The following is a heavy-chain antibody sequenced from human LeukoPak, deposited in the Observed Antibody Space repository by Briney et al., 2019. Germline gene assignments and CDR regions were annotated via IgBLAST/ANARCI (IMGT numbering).Heavy chain of an antibody. CDR2: INHSGST. Sequence: PSETLSLTCAVYGGSFSGYYWSWIRQPPGKGLERIGEINHSGSTNYNPSLKSRVTISVDTSKNQFSLKLSSVTAADTAVYYCAREYRGVIIKPFDYWGQGTLVTVSS. CDR1: GGSFSGYY. CDR3: AREYRGVIIKPFDY. J-gene: IGHJ4*02. D-gene: IGHD3-10*01. V-gene: IGHV4-34*01.